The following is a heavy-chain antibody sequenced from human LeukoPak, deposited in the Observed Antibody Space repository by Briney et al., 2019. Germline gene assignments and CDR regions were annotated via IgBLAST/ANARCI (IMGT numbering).Heavy chain of an antibody. CDR3: ARAREPLIYTYYFEY. D-gene: IGHD1-14*01. V-gene: IGHV4-61*02. CDR1: GGSISSGSYY. J-gene: IGHJ4*02. CDR2: IYHTGST. Sequence: SETLSLTCTVSGGSISSGSYYWSWIRQPAGKGLEWIGRIYHTGSTYYDPSLKGRVTISVDTSRNQFSLKLSSVTAADTAIYYCARAREPLIYTYYFEYWGQGTLVTVSS.